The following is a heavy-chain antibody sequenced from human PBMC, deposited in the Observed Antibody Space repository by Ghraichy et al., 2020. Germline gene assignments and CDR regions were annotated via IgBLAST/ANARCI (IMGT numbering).Heavy chain of an antibody. J-gene: IGHJ4*02. D-gene: IGHD5-24*01. V-gene: IGHV3-11*06. CDR1: GFTFSDYY. CDR2: ISSDSSYT. Sequence: GESLNISCAASGFTFSDYYMGWMRQAPGKGLEWVSYISSDSSYTNYADSVKGRFTMSRDNAKNSLYLQMNSLRVEDTAVYYCARRDSRDGYNFDYWGQGTLVTVPS. CDR3: ARRDSRDGYNFDY.